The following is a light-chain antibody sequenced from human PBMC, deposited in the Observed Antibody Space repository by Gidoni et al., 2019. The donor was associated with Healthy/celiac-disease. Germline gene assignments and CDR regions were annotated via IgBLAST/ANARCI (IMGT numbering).Light chain of an antibody. CDR1: QSVLYSSNNNNY. CDR3: QQYSSTLLT. Sequence: DIVMTQSPDSLAVSLGERATINCQSSQSVLYSSNNNNYLAWYQQKPGQPPKRLIYWASTRESGVPDRFSGSGSGTDFTLTISSLQAEDVAVYYCQQYSSTLLTFGGGTKVEIK. CDR2: WAS. V-gene: IGKV4-1*01. J-gene: IGKJ4*01.